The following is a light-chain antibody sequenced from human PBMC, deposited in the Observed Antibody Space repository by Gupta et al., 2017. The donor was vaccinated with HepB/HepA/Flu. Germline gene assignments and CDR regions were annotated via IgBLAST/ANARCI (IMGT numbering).Light chain of an antibody. CDR3: ATWDDSLSGRVV. Sequence: QSVLTQTPSASGTPGQRVTISCSGSSSNIGTYYVYWYQQLPGTAPKLLIYRNNQRPSGVPDRFSSSKSGTSASLAISGLRSEDEADYYCATWDDSLSGRVVFGGGTKLTVL. V-gene: IGLV1-47*01. CDR2: RNN. J-gene: IGLJ2*01. CDR1: SSNIGTYY.